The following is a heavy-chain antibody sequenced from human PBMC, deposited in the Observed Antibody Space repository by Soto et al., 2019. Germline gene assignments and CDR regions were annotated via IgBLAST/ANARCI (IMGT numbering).Heavy chain of an antibody. CDR1: GYSISSSNG. Sequence: QVQLQESGPGLVKPSDTLSLTCAVSGYSISSSNGWGWRRQPPGKGLEWIGYIYYSGTTYYNPSLKSRVTMSVDTSKNQFSLKLTSVTAVDTAVYYCARREIQGPIDYWGQCTLVTVSS. D-gene: IGHD1-26*01. CDR3: ARREIQGPIDY. J-gene: IGHJ4*02. CDR2: IYYSGTT. V-gene: IGHV4-28*01.